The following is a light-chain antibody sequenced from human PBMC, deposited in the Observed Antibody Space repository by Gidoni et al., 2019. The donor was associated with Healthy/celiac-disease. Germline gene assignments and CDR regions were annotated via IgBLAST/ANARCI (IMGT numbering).Light chain of an antibody. Sequence: DIVMTQLPLSLPVTSGEPASISCRSSQSLLHSNGYNYLDWYLQKPGKSPQPLIYLGSNRASGVPDSFSGSGSGTDFTLKISRVEAQDVGVYYCMQALQTPPWTFGQGTKVEIK. CDR3: MQALQTPPWT. J-gene: IGKJ1*01. V-gene: IGKV2-28*01. CDR1: QSLLHSNGYNY. CDR2: LGS.